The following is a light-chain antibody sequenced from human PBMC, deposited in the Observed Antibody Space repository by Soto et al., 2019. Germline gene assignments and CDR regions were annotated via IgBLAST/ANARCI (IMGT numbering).Light chain of an antibody. J-gene: IGKJ3*01. CDR1: QSVSNNY. Sequence: IVLTQSPGTLSLSPGERATLSCRASQSVSNNYLAWYQQKPGQAPRLLIYGASNRATGIPDRFSGSGSGTDFTLTISRLEPEDFAVYYCQQYGSSPPVTFGPGTKVDIK. CDR3: QQYGSSPPVT. CDR2: GAS. V-gene: IGKV3-20*01.